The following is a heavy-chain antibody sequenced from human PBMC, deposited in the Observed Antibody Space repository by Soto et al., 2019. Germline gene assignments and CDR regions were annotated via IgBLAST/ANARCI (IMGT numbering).Heavy chain of an antibody. Sequence: PGGSLRLSCAASGFTFSSYSMNWVRQAPGKGLEWVSSISSSSSYIYYADSVKGRFTISRDNAKNSLYLQMNSLRAEDTAVYYCARSPRFDDSWFDPWGQGTLVTVSS. CDR3: ARSPRFDDSWFDP. CDR2: ISSSSSYI. V-gene: IGHV3-21*01. J-gene: IGHJ5*02. CDR1: GFTFSSYS. D-gene: IGHD3-3*01.